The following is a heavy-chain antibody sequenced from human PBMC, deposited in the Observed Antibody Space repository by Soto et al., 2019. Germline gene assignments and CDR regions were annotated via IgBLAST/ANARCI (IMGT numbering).Heavy chain of an antibody. J-gene: IGHJ4*02. CDR2: IYYTGST. Sequence: SETLSLTCTVSGSSISPFYWSWIRQPPGKGLEWIGYIYYTGSTKYNPSLKSRVTLSLGTSRNQLSLKLSSVTAADTAVYYCAKDLRGGVEQWLKGDFFDYWGQGTLVTVSS. V-gene: IGHV4-59*01. CDR1: GSSISPFY. CDR3: AKDLRGGVEQWLKGDFFDY. D-gene: IGHD6-19*01.